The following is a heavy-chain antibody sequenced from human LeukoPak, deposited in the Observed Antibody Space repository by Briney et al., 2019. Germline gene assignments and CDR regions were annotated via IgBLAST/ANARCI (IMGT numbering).Heavy chain of an antibody. CDR2: IYQSGST. CDR3: TGKYYYDTSGYYYADY. CDR1: GYSIANGYQ. D-gene: IGHD3-22*01. J-gene: IGHJ4*02. V-gene: IGHV4-38-2*02. Sequence: PSETLSLTCTVSGYSIANGYQWAWIRQPPGKRLEWIGSIYQSGSTYDNLSLKSRLAISLDTSKNQFSLKLSSVTAADTAVYYCTGKYYYDTSGYYYADYWGQGTLVTVSS.